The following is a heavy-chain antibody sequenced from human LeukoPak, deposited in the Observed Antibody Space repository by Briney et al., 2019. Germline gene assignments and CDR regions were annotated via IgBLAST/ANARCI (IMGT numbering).Heavy chain of an antibody. CDR1: GGSFTDYY. J-gene: IGHJ4*02. Sequence: SEALSLPCTVSGGSFTDYYWGWVRQPPGEGLGWIGSIYYRGNTFYNPSLRNRVSISIDTSKGRFSLNLNSVTAADTAVYFCTRDREHGTQDSWGQGTLVTVS. V-gene: IGHV4-39*07. CDR3: TRDREHGTQDS. CDR2: IYYRGNT. D-gene: IGHD1-26*01.